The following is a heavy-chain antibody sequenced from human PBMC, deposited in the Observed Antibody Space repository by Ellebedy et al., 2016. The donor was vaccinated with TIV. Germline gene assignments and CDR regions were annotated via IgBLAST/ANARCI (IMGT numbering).Heavy chain of an antibody. J-gene: IGHJ3*01. CDR1: GFTFRDFS. V-gene: IGHV3-43*01. Sequence: GESLKISCAASGFTFRDFSIHWVRQAPGKGLEWVSLINRDGSATFYADTLKGRFTVSRDNMKESLYLQMDSLTTEDTALYYCAKEVRGTKRDSFDAWGQGTMVTVSA. CDR2: INRDGSAT. CDR3: AKEVRGTKRDSFDA. D-gene: IGHD3-16*01.